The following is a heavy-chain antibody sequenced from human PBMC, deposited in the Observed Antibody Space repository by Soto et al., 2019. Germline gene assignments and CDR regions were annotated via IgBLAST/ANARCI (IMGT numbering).Heavy chain of an antibody. CDR1: GGTFSSYA. CDR2: IVPIFGTA. V-gene: IGHV1-69*13. CDR3: ARGGSCSSTSCYRGYYYYYYGMDV. D-gene: IGHD2-2*01. J-gene: IGHJ6*02. Sequence: SVKVSCKASGGTFSSYAISWVRQAPGQGLEWMGGIVPIFGTANYAQKFQGRVTITADESTSTAYMELSSLRSEDTAVYYCARGGSCSSTSCYRGYYYYYYGMDVWGQGTTVTVSS.